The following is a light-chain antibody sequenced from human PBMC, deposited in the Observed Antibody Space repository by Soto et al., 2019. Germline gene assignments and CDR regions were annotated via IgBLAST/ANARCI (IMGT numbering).Light chain of an antibody. J-gene: IGKJ1*01. CDR2: DAS. Sequence: DIQMTQSPSSVSASIGDRVSITCRASHCISTYLGWYQQKPGKAPKLLVYDASTLEGGVPSRFSGSGSATEFILTISSLQPDDFATYYCQQYKDDAWTFGQGTKVDIK. CDR3: QQYKDDAWT. V-gene: IGKV1-5*01. CDR1: HCISTY.